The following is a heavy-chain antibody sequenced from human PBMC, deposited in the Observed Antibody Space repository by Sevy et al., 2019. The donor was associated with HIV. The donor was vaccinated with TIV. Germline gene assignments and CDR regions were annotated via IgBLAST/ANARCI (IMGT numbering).Heavy chain of an antibody. CDR1: GFIFSSYP. CDR3: AKDYYAGSGYYPQGAFDI. CDR2: ISYDGSNK. V-gene: IGHV3-30*04. Sequence: GGSLRLSCAASGFIFSSYPMHWVRQAPGNGLEWVTVISYDGSNKYYADSVKGRFTISRDNSKNTLYLQMNSLRAEDTAVYYCAKDYYAGSGYYPQGAFDIWGQGTMVTVSS. J-gene: IGHJ3*02. D-gene: IGHD3-22*01.